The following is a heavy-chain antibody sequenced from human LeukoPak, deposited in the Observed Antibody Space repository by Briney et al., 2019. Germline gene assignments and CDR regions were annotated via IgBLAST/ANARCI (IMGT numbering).Heavy chain of an antibody. D-gene: IGHD3-3*02. CDR3: ARDTLRSSFGVDYMDV. CDR2: TRYDGRNK. J-gene: IGHJ6*03. V-gene: IGHV3-30*02. CDR1: TSTFSSKG. Sequence: PAGSLRLSCAASTSTFSSKGMHWDRQAPGKGLEWLAFTRYDGRNKYYADSVQGRFTISRDNSKNTLYLQMNSLRAEDTAVYYCARDTLRSSFGVDYMDVWGKGTTVTVSS.